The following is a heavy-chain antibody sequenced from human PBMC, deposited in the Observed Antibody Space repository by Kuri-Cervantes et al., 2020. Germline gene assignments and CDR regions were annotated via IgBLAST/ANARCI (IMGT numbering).Heavy chain of an antibody. CDR3: ARARFSGYEYFEN. CDR1: GFTFSSYW. CDR2: INSDGSST. Sequence: GGSLRLSCAASGFTFSSYWMHWVRQAPGKGLVWVSRINSDGSSTSYADSVKGRFTISRDNAKNTLYLQMNSLRVEDTAVYYCARARFSGYEYFENWGQGTLVTVSS. J-gene: IGHJ4*02. V-gene: IGHV3-74*01. D-gene: IGHD5-12*01.